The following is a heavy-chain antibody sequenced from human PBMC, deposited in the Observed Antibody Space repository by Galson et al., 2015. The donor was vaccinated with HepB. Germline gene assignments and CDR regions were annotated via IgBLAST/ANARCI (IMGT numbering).Heavy chain of an antibody. Sequence: SVKVSCKASGGTFSSYAISWVRQAPGQGLEWMGRIIPILGIANYAQKFQGRVTITADKSTSTAYMELSSLRSEDTAVYYCARDRRFKPQLVQDWYFDLWGRGTLVTVSS. V-gene: IGHV1-69*04. CDR1: GGTFSSYA. D-gene: IGHD6-13*01. J-gene: IGHJ2*01. CDR2: IIPILGIA. CDR3: ARDRRFKPQLVQDWYFDL.